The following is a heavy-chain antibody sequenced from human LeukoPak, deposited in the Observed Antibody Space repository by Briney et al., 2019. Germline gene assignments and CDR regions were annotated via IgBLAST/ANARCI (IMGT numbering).Heavy chain of an antibody. CDR2: ISSSSSTI. J-gene: IGHJ3*02. CDR1: EFSFSSYS. D-gene: IGHD2-2*01. CDR3: ARGGGSSVAFDI. V-gene: IGHV3-48*04. Sequence: GGSLRLSCAASEFSFSSYSMNWVRQAPGKGLEWVSYISSSSSTIYYADSVKGRFTISRDNAKNSLCLQMNSLRAEDTAVYYCARGGGSSVAFDIWGQGTMVTVSS.